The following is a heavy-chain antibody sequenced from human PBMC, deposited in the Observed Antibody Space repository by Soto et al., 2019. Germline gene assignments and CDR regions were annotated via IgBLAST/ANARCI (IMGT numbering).Heavy chain of an antibody. D-gene: IGHD1-26*01. CDR1: GYTFSTYS. CDR3: ALAKGMEEHYYCYGMEI. V-gene: IGHV1-3*01. J-gene: IGHJ6*02. CDR2: INGATGQT. Sequence: ASVKVSCKASGYTFSTYSKHWVRQAPRHSLEWIHWINGATGQTTSSQRIQDRVTITRDTSASTAYMELSGLRSGDRAVSYCALAKGMEEHYYCYGMEISGQGTAVTVSS.